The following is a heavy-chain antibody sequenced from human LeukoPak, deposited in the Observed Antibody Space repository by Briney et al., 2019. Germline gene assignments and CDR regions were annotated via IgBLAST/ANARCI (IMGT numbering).Heavy chain of an antibody. V-gene: IGHV3-7*03. Sequence: GGSLRLSCAPSGFTFSSYWMSWVRQAPGNGLEWVANIKQDGSEKYYVDSVKDRFTISRDNAKNSLYLQMNSLRAEDTAVYYCARAKEMATILTYWGQGTLVTVSS. J-gene: IGHJ4*02. D-gene: IGHD5-24*01. CDR2: IKQDGSEK. CDR3: ARAKEMATILTY. CDR1: GFTFSSYW.